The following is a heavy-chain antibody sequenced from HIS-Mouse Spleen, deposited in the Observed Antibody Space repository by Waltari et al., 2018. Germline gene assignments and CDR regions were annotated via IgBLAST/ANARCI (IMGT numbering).Heavy chain of an antibody. CDR1: GGCISSSSYY. J-gene: IGHJ2*01. D-gene: IGHD6-13*01. CDR2: IYYSGST. Sequence: LQLQESGPGLVKVSETLCVTCTVSGGCISSSSYYWGWIRQPPGKGLEWIGSIYYSGSTYYNPSLKSRVTISVDTSKNQFSLKLSSVTAADTAVYYCAREIPYSSSWYDWYFDLWGRGTLVTVSS. CDR3: AREIPYSSSWYDWYFDL. V-gene: IGHV4-39*07.